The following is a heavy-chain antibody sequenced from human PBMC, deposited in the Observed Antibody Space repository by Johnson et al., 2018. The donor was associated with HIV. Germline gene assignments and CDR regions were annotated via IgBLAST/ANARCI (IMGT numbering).Heavy chain of an antibody. CDR3: AVVQWVPDDVFNI. CDR1: GLTISTHW. D-gene: IGHD2-2*01. CDR2: INSDGSST. V-gene: IGHV3-74*01. J-gene: IGHJ3*02. Sequence: VQLVESGGDFVQPGGSLRLSCVGSGLTISTHWMHWVRDAQGKGLVWVSRINSDGSSTSYADSVTGRFTISRDNAKNTLYLQMDSLGAEDSAVYYCAVVQWVPDDVFNIWGQGTMVTVSS.